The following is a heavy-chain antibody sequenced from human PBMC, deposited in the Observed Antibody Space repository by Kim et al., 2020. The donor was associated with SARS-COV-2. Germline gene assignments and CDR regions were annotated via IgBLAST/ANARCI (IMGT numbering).Heavy chain of an antibody. CDR2: ISYDGSNK. Sequence: GGSLRLSCAASGFTFSSYGMHWVRQAPGKGLEWVAVISYDGSNKYYADSVKGRFTISRDNSKNTLYLQMNSLRAEDTAVYYCAKDLLGLKYSSNWEEFDYWGQGTLVTVSS. J-gene: IGHJ4*02. CDR1: GFTFSSYG. V-gene: IGHV3-30*18. CDR3: AKDLLGLKYSSNWEEFDY. D-gene: IGHD6-13*01.